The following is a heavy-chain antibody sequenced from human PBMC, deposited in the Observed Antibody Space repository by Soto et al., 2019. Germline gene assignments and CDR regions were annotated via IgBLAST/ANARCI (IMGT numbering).Heavy chain of an antibody. CDR1: GGSISSGGYS. D-gene: IGHD3-9*01. V-gene: IGHV4-30-2*01. CDR2: IYHSGST. J-gene: IGHJ6*02. Sequence: SETLSLTCAVSGGSISSGGYSWSWIRQPPGKGLEWIGYIYHSGSTYYNPSLKSRVTISVDRSKNQFSLKLSSVTAADTAVYCWARGVRSYDMLTGYYYYYGMDVWGQGTTVTVSS. CDR3: ARGVRSYDMLTGYYYYYGMDV.